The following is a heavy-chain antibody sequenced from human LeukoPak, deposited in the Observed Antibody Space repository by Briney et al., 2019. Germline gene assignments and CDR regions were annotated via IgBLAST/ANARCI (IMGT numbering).Heavy chain of an antibody. CDR3: ARGHYGLDV. CDR2: ISWDGGST. CDR1: GFTFDDYT. V-gene: IGHV3-43*01. Sequence: GGSLRLSCAASGFTFDDYTMHWVRQAPGKGLEWVSLISWDGGSTYYADSVEGRFTISRDNAKNSLYLQMNSLRAEDTAVYYCARGHYGLDVWGQGTTVTVSS. J-gene: IGHJ6*02.